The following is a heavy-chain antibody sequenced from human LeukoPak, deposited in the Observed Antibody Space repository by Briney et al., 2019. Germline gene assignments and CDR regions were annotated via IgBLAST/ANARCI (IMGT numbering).Heavy chain of an antibody. Sequence: GGSLRLSCAASGFTFSSYAMSCVRQAPGKGLEWVSAISGSGGSTYYADSVKGRFTISRDNSKDTLYLQMNSLRAEDTAVYYCANRGVYSSGWYYFDYWGQGTLVTVSS. J-gene: IGHJ4*02. CDR3: ANRGVYSSGWYYFDY. CDR2: ISGSGGST. V-gene: IGHV3-23*01. D-gene: IGHD6-19*01. CDR1: GFTFSSYA.